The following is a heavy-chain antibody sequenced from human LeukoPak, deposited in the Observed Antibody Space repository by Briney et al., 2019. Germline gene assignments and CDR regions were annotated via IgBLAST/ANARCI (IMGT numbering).Heavy chain of an antibody. J-gene: IGHJ4*02. CDR1: GGSISSYY. Sequence: SETLSLTCAVYGGSISSYYWSWIRQPPGKGLEWIGYIYYSGSTNYNPSLKSRVTISVDTSKNQFSLKLSSVTAADTAVYYCARDLAPYYFDYWGQGTLVTVSS. D-gene: IGHD3-3*02. CDR2: IYYSGST. CDR3: ARDLAPYYFDY. V-gene: IGHV4-59*01.